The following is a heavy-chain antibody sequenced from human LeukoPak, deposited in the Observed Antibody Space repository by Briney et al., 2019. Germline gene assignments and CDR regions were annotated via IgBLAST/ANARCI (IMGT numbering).Heavy chain of an antibody. J-gene: IGHJ2*01. CDR2: INVAGDT. CDR1: GFTLSKHD. D-gene: IGHD1-7*01. V-gene: IGHV3-13*01. Sequence: RGSLRLSCAASGFTLSKHDVHWVRQVPGKGLEWISAINVAGDTYYSDSVKGRFTVSRDNARNSVHPQMASLRAGDTAVYHCTREPDVWGTWYFDLWGRGTQVTVSS. CDR3: TREPDVWGTWYFDL.